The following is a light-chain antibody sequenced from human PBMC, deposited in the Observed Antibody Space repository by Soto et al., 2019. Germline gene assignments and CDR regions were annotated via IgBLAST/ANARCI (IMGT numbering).Light chain of an antibody. Sequence: DIQMSQSPSTLAASVAYRSTITCRASQSISSWLAWYQQKPGKAPKLLIYDASSLESGVPSRFSGSGYGTEFTLTISSLQPDDFATYYCQQYNSYSPTFGQGTKVDI. CDR1: QSISSW. J-gene: IGKJ1*01. CDR2: DAS. V-gene: IGKV1-5*01. CDR3: QQYNSYSPT.